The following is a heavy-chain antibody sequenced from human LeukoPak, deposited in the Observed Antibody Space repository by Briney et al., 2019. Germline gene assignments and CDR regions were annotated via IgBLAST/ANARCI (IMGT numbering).Heavy chain of an antibody. CDR1: GGSISSSSYY. Sequence: TETLSLTCTVSGGSISSSSYYWSCIRQPPGKGLERIGVINHSGSTNYNPSLKSRVTISVDTSKNQFSLKLSSVTAADTAVYYCARDPRYCSGGSCFGYWGQGTLVTVSS. V-gene: IGHV4-39*07. CDR2: INHSGST. D-gene: IGHD2-15*01. CDR3: ARDPRYCSGGSCFGY. J-gene: IGHJ4*02.